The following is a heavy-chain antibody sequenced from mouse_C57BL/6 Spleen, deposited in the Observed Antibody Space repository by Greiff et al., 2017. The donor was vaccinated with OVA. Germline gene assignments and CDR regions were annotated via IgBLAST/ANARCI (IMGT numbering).Heavy chain of an antibody. V-gene: IGHV1-82*01. D-gene: IGHD3-2*02. Sequence: VQLQQSGPELVKPGASVKISCKASGYAFSSSWMNWVKQRPGKGLEWIGRIYPGDGDTNYNGKFKGKATLTADKSSSTAYMQLSSLTSEDSAVYFCARAPSDSSGYNYWGQGTTLTVSS. J-gene: IGHJ2*01. CDR3: ARAPSDSSGYNY. CDR1: GYAFSSSW. CDR2: IYPGDGDT.